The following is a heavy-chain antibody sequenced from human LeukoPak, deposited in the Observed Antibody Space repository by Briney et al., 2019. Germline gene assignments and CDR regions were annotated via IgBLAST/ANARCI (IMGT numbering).Heavy chain of an antibody. CDR2: INHSGST. Sequence: PSETLSLTCAVYGGSFSGYYWSWIRQPPGKGLEWIEEINHSGSTNYNPSLKSRVTISVDTSKNQFSLKLSSVTAADTAVYYCARGRSGGTFQHWGQGTLVTVSS. V-gene: IGHV4-34*01. CDR1: GGSFSGYY. J-gene: IGHJ1*01. D-gene: IGHD3-16*01. CDR3: ARGRSGGTFQH.